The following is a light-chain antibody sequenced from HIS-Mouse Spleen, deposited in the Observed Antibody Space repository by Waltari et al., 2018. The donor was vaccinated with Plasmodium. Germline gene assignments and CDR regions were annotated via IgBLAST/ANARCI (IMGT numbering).Light chain of an antibody. Sequence: DIQMTQSPSSMSASVRDGVTITCRTSQSISSYLNWYQHKPGKAPKLLIYAASSLQSGVPSRFSGSGSGTDFTLTISSLQPEDFATYYCQQSYSTWTFGQGTKVEIK. V-gene: IGKV1-39*01. CDR1: QSISSY. CDR3: QQSYSTWT. CDR2: AAS. J-gene: IGKJ1*01.